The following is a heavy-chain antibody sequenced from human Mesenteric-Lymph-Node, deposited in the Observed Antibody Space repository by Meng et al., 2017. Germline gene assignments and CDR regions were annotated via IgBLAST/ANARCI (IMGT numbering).Heavy chain of an antibody. D-gene: IGHD3-22*01. CDR3: AREGIYDTTAYYNPDY. CDR1: GFTFSSYE. V-gene: IGHV3-48*03. J-gene: IGHJ4*02. CDR2: ISSSGSTI. Sequence: GESLKISCAASGFTFSSYEMNWVRQAPGKGLEWVSYISSSGSTIYYADSVKGRFTISRDNAKNSLYLQMNSLRSEDTAVYYCAREGIYDTTAYYNPDYWGQGTLVTVSS.